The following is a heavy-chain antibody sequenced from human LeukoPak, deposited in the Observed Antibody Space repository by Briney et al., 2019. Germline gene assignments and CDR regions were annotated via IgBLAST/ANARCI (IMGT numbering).Heavy chain of an antibody. Sequence: GASVKVSCKASGYTFTGYYMHWVRQAPGQGLEWMGWINPNSGGTNYAQKFQGRVTMTRDTSITTAYMELRSLRSDDTAVYYCARGSGRLWFGELYGTSTPHKDDAFDIWGQGTMVTVSS. CDR3: ARGSGRLWFGELYGTSTPHKDDAFDI. J-gene: IGHJ3*02. D-gene: IGHD3-10*01. CDR1: GYTFTGYY. CDR2: INPNSGGT. V-gene: IGHV1-2*02.